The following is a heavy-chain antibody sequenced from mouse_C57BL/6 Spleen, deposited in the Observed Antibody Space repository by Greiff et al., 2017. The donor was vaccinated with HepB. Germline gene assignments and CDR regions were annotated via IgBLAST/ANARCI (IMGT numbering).Heavy chain of an antibody. V-gene: IGHV1-47*01. CDR1: GYTFTTYP. CDR2: FHPYNDDT. CDR3: ARRGLYDGYYYAMDY. D-gene: IGHD2-3*01. J-gene: IGHJ4*01. Sequence: VQLQQSGAELVKPGASVKMSCKASGYTFTTYPIEWMKQNHGKSLEWIGNFHPYNDDTKYNEKFKGKATLTVEKSSSTVYLELSRLTSDDSAVYSCARRGLYDGYYYAMDYWGQGTSVTVSS.